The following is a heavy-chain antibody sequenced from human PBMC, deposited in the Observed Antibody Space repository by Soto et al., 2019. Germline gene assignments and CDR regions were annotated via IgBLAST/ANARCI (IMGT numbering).Heavy chain of an antibody. J-gene: IGHJ4*02. CDR2: INPNSGGT. D-gene: IGHD2-21*01. Sequence: ASVKVSCKASGYTFTGYYMHWVRQAPGQGLEWMGWINPNSGGTNYAQKFQGWVTMTRDTSISTAYMELSRLRSVDTSVYYCARAPRAPAPILYWGQGTLVTVSS. CDR3: ARAPRAPAPILY. V-gene: IGHV1-2*04. CDR1: GYTFTGYY.